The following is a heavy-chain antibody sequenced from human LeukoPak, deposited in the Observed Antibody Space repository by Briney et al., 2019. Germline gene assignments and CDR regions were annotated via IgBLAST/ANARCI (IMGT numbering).Heavy chain of an antibody. J-gene: IGHJ6*03. CDR3: GGGVGGHIDV. CDR2: INGYNGKT. D-gene: IGHD3-16*01. V-gene: IGHV1-18*01. Sequence: GASVEVSCKTSGYNFASYGVVWVRQAPGQGLEWVGWINGYNGKTNYEQNLQDRVTVTIDTSTSTGYMELKNVRSDDTAVYYWGGGVGGHIDVWGEGTTVTVSS. CDR1: GYNFASYG.